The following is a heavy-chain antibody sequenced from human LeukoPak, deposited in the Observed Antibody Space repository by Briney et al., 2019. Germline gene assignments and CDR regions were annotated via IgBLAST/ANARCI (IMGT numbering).Heavy chain of an antibody. V-gene: IGHV3-23*01. CDR2: ISASDGNT. CDR1: GFTFSNYA. Sequence: PGGSLRLSCTASGFTFSNYAMNWVRQAPGKGLEWVSAISASDGNTYYADSVKGRFTISRDNSKNTLYLQMNSLRGEDTAVYYSATRPPMLDWGQGTLVTVSS. J-gene: IGHJ4*02. D-gene: IGHD3-16*01. CDR3: ATRPPMLD.